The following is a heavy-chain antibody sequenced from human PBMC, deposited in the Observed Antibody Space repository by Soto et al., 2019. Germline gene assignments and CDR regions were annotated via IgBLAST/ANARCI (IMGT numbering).Heavy chain of an antibody. V-gene: IGHV3-23*01. Sequence: PGGSRRLSWAASGFTFSSYAMSGVRQAPGKGLGWVSAISGSGGSTYYADSAKGRFTISRDNSKNTLYLQMNSLRAEDTAVYYCAKDRWELLPCYFDYWGQGTLVTVSS. CDR3: AKDRWELLPCYFDY. CDR2: ISGSGGST. D-gene: IGHD1-26*01. CDR1: GFTFSSYA. J-gene: IGHJ4*02.